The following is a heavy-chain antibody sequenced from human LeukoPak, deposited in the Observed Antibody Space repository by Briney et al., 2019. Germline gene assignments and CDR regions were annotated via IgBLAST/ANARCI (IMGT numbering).Heavy chain of an antibody. CDR3: ATYRRGYYDSSDYYYFDY. Sequence: GGSLRLSCAASGFTFNRYGMSWVRQAPGKGLEWVSTITASGGSTYYADSVKGRFTISRDNSKNTLYLQMNSLRAEDTAVYYCATYRRGYYDSSDYYYFDYWGQGTLVTVSS. J-gene: IGHJ4*02. D-gene: IGHD3-22*01. CDR2: ITASGGST. V-gene: IGHV3-23*01. CDR1: GFTFNRYG.